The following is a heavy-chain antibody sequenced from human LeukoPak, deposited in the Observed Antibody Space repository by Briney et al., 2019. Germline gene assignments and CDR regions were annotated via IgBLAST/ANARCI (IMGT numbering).Heavy chain of an antibody. V-gene: IGHV1-69*06. J-gene: IGHJ4*02. Sequence: ASVKVSCKASGGTFSSYAISWVRQAPGQGLEWMGGIIPIFGTANYAQKFQGRVTITADKSTSTAYMELSSLRSEDTAVYYCARLTDIVAPTHLDYWGQGTLVTVSS. D-gene: IGHD5-12*01. CDR3: ARLTDIVAPTHLDY. CDR2: IIPIFGTA. CDR1: GGTFSSYA.